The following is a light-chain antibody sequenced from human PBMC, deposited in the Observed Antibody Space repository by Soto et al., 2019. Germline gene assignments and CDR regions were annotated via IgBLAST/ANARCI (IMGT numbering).Light chain of an antibody. CDR3: QHYHNWTWT. CDR1: QSVSNN. J-gene: IGKJ1*01. CDR2: GAS. Sequence: EIVLTQSPGTLSLSPGERATLSCRASQSVSNNYLAWYQQKPGQAPRLLIYGASNTATGIPARFSGSGSGTDFTLTSLQSEDFAFSYCQHYHNWTWTFGQGTKVAIK. V-gene: IGKV3D-15*01.